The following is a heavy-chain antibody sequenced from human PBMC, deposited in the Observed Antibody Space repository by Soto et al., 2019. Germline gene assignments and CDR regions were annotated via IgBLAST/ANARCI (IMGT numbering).Heavy chain of an antibody. CDR1: GGTFSSYA. Sequence: RASVKVSCKASGGTFSSYAISWVRQAPGQGLEWMGGIIPIFGTANYAQKFQGRVTITADESTSTAYMELSSLRSEDTAVYYCARESGQQLVQIFDYWGXGTLVTVSS. J-gene: IGHJ4*02. V-gene: IGHV1-69*13. CDR3: ARESGQQLVQIFDY. CDR2: IIPIFGTA. D-gene: IGHD6-13*01.